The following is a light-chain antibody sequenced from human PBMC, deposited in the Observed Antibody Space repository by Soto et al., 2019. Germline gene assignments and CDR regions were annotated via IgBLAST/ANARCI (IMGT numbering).Light chain of an antibody. CDR1: QSVSSSY. Sequence: EVVLTQSPWTLSLSPGERATLSCRVSQSVSSSYLAWYHQKPGQAPRLLIFGASSRATGIPDRFSGSGSGTDFTLTISRLEPEDFAVYYCQQYGGSSWTFGQGTKVDIK. CDR2: GAS. CDR3: QQYGGSSWT. V-gene: IGKV3-20*01. J-gene: IGKJ1*01.